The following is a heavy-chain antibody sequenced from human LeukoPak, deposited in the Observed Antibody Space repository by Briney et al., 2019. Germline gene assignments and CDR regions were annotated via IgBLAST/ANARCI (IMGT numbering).Heavy chain of an antibody. D-gene: IGHD6-13*01. CDR3: ARDPYSRSWSYGMDV. CDR2: IKEDGSEE. Sequence: GGSLRLSCTASGFTFSTYWMSWVRQTPEKGLEWVANIKEDGSEEVYVESVKGRFTISRDNAQSSLYMQMNSLRTEDTAVYYCARDPYSRSWSYGMDVWGQGTTVTVSS. V-gene: IGHV3-7*05. CDR1: GFTFSTYW. J-gene: IGHJ6*02.